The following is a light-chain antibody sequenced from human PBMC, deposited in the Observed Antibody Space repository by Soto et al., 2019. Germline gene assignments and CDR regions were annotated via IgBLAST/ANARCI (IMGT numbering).Light chain of an antibody. Sequence: QSVLTQPPSVSAAPGQKVTISCSGSSSNIGGNSVSWYQQLPGTAPKLLIYDDNKRPSGIPGRFSGSKSGTSATLDIIGFQTGDEADYYCGSWDSSLSAYVFGTGTKVTVL. CDR1: SSNIGGNS. V-gene: IGLV1-51*01. CDR2: DDN. J-gene: IGLJ1*01. CDR3: GSWDSSLSAYV.